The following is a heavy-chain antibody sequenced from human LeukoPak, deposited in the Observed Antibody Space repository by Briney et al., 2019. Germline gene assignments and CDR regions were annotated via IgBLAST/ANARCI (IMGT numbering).Heavy chain of an antibody. D-gene: IGHD4-17*01. Sequence: SETLSLTCAVYGGSFSFYYWTWIRQPPGKGLEWLGEINHSGSTNYNPALKSRVTMSVDTSKDQFSLKLSSVTAADTAVYYCVRRNYRDSDDAFDIWGQGTVVTVSS. J-gene: IGHJ3*02. CDR3: VRRNYRDSDDAFDI. V-gene: IGHV4-34*01. CDR1: GGSFSFYY. CDR2: INHSGST.